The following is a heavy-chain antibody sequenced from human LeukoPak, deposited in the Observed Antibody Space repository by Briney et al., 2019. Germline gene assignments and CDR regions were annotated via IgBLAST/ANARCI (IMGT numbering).Heavy chain of an antibody. CDR2: IYYSGST. Sequence: SETLSLTCTVSGGSISSSYYYWGWIRQPPGKGLEWIGYIYYSGSTNYNPSLKSRVTISVDTSKNQFSLKLSSVTAADTAVYYCARDRVGDGYNPWGQGTLVTVSS. CDR1: GGSISSSYYY. CDR3: ARDRVGDGYNP. V-gene: IGHV4-61*01. D-gene: IGHD5-24*01. J-gene: IGHJ5*02.